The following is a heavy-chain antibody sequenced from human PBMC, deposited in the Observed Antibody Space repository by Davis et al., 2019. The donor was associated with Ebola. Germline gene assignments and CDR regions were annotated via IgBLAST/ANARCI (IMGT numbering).Heavy chain of an antibody. CDR1: GFTFGDYA. CDR3: TRDVYCSGGSCYSAGLPYWFDP. CDR2: IRSKAYGGTT. D-gene: IGHD2-15*01. V-gene: IGHV3-49*03. Sequence: GESLKISCTASGFTFGDYAMSWFRQAPGKGLEWVGFIRSKAYGGTTEYAASVKGRFTISRDDSKSIAYLQMNSLKTEDTAVYYCTRDVYCSGGSCYSAGLPYWFDPWGQGTLVTVSS. J-gene: IGHJ5*02.